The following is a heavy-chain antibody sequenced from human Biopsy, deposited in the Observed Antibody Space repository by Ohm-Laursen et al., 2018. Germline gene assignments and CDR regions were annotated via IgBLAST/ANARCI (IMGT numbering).Heavy chain of an antibody. CDR1: GYTFSSYW. CDR3: AREGYCSRTSCYPDY. V-gene: IGHV3-74*01. D-gene: IGHD2-2*01. Sequence: SPRLSCTASGYTFSSYWMHWVRQAPGKGLVWVSRINRDGSSTTYADSVKGRFTISRDSAKNTLYLQMNSLRAEDTAVYYCAREGYCSRTSCYPDYWGQGTLVTVSS. CDR2: INRDGSST. J-gene: IGHJ4*02.